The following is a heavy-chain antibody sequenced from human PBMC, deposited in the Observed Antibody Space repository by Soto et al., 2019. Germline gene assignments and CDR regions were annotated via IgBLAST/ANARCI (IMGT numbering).Heavy chain of an antibody. D-gene: IGHD3-16*01. Sequence: EVQLVESGGGLVQPGGSLRLSCAASGFTISGNAMNWVRQAPGRGLEWVSYISSSSTNIHYADSVRGRFTISRDKAKNSLYLQMNSLRDEDTAVYRCARDLSWGSKCYYYMDVWGKGTTVTVSS. V-gene: IGHV3-48*02. CDR1: GFTISGNA. CDR2: ISSSSTNI. J-gene: IGHJ6*03. CDR3: ARDLSWGSKCYYYMDV.